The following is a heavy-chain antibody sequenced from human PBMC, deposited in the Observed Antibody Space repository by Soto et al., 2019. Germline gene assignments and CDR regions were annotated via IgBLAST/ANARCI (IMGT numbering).Heavy chain of an antibody. CDR2: ISGSGGST. Sequence: GGSLRLSCAASGFTFISYAMSWVRQAPGKGLEYVSAISGSGGSTYYADSVKGRFTISRDNSKNTLYLQMNSLRAEDTAVYYCAKDSYYYDSSGGNYYYYGMDVWGQGTTVTVS. CDR1: GFTFISYA. D-gene: IGHD3-22*01. J-gene: IGHJ6*02. V-gene: IGHV3-23*01. CDR3: AKDSYYYDSSGGNYYYYGMDV.